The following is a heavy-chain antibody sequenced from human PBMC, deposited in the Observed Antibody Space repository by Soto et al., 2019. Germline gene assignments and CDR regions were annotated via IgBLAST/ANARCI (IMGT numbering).Heavy chain of an antibody. V-gene: IGHV3-23*01. CDR3: AKVSWESTGDGS. Sequence: GGSLRLSCAVSGFTIRSSAMSWVRQAPGKGLEWVSGIKSSANTYYADSVKGRFTISRDNSQNTLYLQMNSLRVDDTAVYYCAKVSWESTGDGSLGQGTLVTVSS. CDR1: GFTIRSSA. D-gene: IGHD1-26*01. CDR2: IKSSANT. J-gene: IGHJ5*02.